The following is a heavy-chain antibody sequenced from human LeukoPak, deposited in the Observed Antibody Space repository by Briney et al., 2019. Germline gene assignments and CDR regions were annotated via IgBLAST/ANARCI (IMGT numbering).Heavy chain of an antibody. CDR2: IKQDGSEK. CDR1: GFTFSSYW. D-gene: IGHD3-10*01. V-gene: IGHV3-7*03. CDR3: ARVLPVRALWFGTVDY. J-gene: IGHJ4*02. Sequence: GGSLRLSCAASGFTFSSYWMSWVRQAPGKGLEWVANIKQDGSEKYYVDSVKGRFTISRDNAKNSLYPQMNSLRAEDTAVYYCARVLPVRALWFGTVDYWGQGTLVTVSS.